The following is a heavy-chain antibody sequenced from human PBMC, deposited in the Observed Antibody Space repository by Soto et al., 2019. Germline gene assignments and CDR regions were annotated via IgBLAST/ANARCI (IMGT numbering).Heavy chain of an antibody. D-gene: IGHD6-6*01. V-gene: IGHV1-2*02. CDR1: GFSFTGYY. CDR2: INAHSGGT. J-gene: IGHJ5*02. CDR3: AKDLTRQLAYWLDP. Sequence: ASVKVSCKASGFSFTGYYIHWLRQAPGQGLEWMGWINAHSGGTEYAQKFQGRVTLTRDKSIATAYLTLTSLTSDDTALYYCAKDLTRQLAYWLDPWGQGTQVTVSS.